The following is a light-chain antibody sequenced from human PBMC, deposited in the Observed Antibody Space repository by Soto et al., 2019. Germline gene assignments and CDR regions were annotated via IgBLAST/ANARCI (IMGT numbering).Light chain of an antibody. Sequence: QSVLTQPASVSGSPGQSITISCTGTSSDVGGYNYVSWYQQRPGKAPKLMIYDVSNRPSGVSNRFSGSKSGNTASLTTSGLQAEDEADYYCSSYTSSSTLFYVFGTGTKVTVL. CDR3: SSYTSSSTLFYV. CDR1: SSDVGGYNY. J-gene: IGLJ1*01. CDR2: DVS. V-gene: IGLV2-14*01.